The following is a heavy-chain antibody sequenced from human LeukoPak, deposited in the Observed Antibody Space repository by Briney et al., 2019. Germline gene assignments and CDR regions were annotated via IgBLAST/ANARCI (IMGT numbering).Heavy chain of an antibody. J-gene: IGHJ2*01. CDR1: GGSISSYY. V-gene: IGHV4-59*08. CDR2: IYYSGST. D-gene: IGHD6-19*01. CDR3: ARLGYSSGWAWYFDL. Sequence: SETLSLTCTVSGGSISSYYWGWIRQPPGKGLEWIGYIYYSGSTNYNPSLKSRVTISVDTSKNQFSLKLSSVTAADTAVYYCARLGYSSGWAWYFDLWGRGTLVTVSS.